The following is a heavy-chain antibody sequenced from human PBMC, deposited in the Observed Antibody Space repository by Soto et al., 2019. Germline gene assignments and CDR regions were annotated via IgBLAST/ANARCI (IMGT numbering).Heavy chain of an antibody. CDR3: VRVRFLEWKELNDY. J-gene: IGHJ4*02. V-gene: IGHV3-21*01. D-gene: IGHD3-3*01. CDR2: ISSSSSYI. CDR1: GFTFSSYS. Sequence: GGSLRLSCAASGFTFSSYSMNWVRQAPGKGLEWVSSISSSSSYIYYADSVKGRFTISRDNAKNSLYLQMNSLRAEDTAVYYCVRVRFLEWKELNDYWGQGTLVTVSS.